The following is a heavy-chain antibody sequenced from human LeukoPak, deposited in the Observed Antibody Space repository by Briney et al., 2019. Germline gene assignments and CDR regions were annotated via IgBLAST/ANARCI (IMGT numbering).Heavy chain of an antibody. J-gene: IGHJ6*03. Sequence: GGSLRLSCAASGFALRSYGMTWVRQAPGKGLEWVSSISTLNTDIYYADSVKGRFTISRDNAKNSLYLQMNSLRADDTADYYRARDHEQQWLGHDYSYYYLDVWGKGTTVTVSS. V-gene: IGHV3-21*01. D-gene: IGHD6-19*01. CDR2: ISTLNTDI. CDR3: ARDHEQQWLGHDYSYYYLDV. CDR1: GFALRSYG.